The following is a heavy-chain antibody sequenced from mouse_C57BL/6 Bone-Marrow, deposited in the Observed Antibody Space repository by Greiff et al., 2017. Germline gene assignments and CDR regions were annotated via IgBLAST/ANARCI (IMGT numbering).Heavy chain of an antibody. D-gene: IGHD2-5*01. CDR2: IDPSDSYT. V-gene: IGHV1-50*01. J-gene: IGHJ3*01. Sequence: QVQLQQPGAELVKPGASVKLSCKASGYTFTSYWMQWVKQRPGQGLEWIGEIDPSDSYTNYNQKFKGKATLTVDTSSSTAYMQLSSLTSEDSAVYYCARHYSNYVSSFAYWGQGTLVTVSA. CDR3: ARHYSNYVSSFAY. CDR1: GYTFTSYW.